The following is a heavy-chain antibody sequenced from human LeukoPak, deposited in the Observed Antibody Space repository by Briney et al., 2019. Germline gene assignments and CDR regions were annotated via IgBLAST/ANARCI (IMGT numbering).Heavy chain of an antibody. CDR3: AKLVSGWYDD. CDR1: GFTFSSYD. V-gene: IGHV3-23*01. Sequence: GGSLRLSCAASGFTFSSYDMSWVRQAPGKGLEWVSAINGGGSTTYYADSVKGRFTISRDYSKNTLYLQMNGLRAEDTALYYCAKLVSGWYDDWGQGTLATVPS. CDR2: INGGGSTT. J-gene: IGHJ5*02. D-gene: IGHD6-19*01.